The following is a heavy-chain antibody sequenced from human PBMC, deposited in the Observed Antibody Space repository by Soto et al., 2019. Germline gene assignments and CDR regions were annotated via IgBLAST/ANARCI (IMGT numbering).Heavy chain of an antibody. D-gene: IGHD6-6*01. J-gene: IGHJ4*02. CDR1: GFTFSNYG. CDR2: IWYDGSNK. CDR3: ARMTYQSSSSGPFDY. V-gene: IGHV3-30*19. Sequence: GGSLRLSCAPSGFTFSNYGIHWARQAPGKGLEWVAVIWYDGSNKDYADSVKGRFTISRDNSKNTLYLQMNSLRAEDTAVYYCARMTYQSSSSGPFDYWGQGTLVTVSS.